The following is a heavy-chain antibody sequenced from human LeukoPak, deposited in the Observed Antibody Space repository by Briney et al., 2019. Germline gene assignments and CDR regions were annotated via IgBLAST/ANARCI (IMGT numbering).Heavy chain of an antibody. CDR2: INHSGST. D-gene: IGHD3-22*01. J-gene: IGHJ4*02. CDR1: GASISSGDR. Sequence: SETLSLTCTVSGASISSGDRWTWVRQSPGKRLEWIGEINHSGSTNYNPSLKSRVTISVDRSKNQFSLKLSSVTAADTAVYYCARGTYYYDSSGYYFDYWGQGTLVTVSS. V-gene: IGHV4-4*02. CDR3: ARGTYYYDSSGYYFDY.